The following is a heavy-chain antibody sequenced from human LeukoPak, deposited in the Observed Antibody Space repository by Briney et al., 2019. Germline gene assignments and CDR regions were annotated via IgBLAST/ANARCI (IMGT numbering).Heavy chain of an antibody. J-gene: IGHJ4*02. V-gene: IGHV4-34*01. CDR2: INHSGST. CDR3: ARVGPDSSSWHY. CDR1: GGSFSDCY. Sequence: SETLSLTCAVYGGSFSDCYWSWIRQPPGKGLEWIGEINHSGSTNYNPSLKSRVTLSVDTSKNHISLKVSSVTAADTAVYYCARVGPDSSSWHYWSRGTLVTVSS. D-gene: IGHD6-13*01.